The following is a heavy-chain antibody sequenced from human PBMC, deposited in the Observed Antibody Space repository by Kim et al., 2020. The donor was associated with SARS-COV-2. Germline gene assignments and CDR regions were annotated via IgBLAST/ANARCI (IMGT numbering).Heavy chain of an antibody. J-gene: IGHJ6*02. Sequence: SVKVSCKASGGTFSSYAISWVRQAPGQGLEWMGGIIPIFGTANYAQKFQGRVTITADESTSTAYMELSSLRSEDTAVYYCARGEIVVVPAAITPHYYYYGMDVWGQGTTVTVSS. CDR2: IIPIFGTA. CDR1: GGTFSSYA. CDR3: ARGEIVVVPAAITPHYYYYGMDV. D-gene: IGHD2-2*01. V-gene: IGHV1-69*13.